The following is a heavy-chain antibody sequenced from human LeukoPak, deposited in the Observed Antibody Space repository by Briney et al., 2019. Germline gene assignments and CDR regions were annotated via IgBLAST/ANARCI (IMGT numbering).Heavy chain of an antibody. CDR2: IRSKTHGGTT. J-gene: IGHJ4*02. CDR3: ARELDSSGYYYCFDY. D-gene: IGHD3-22*01. CDR1: GFTFGDYA. Sequence: GGPLRLSCTASGFTFGDYAMSWVRQAPGKGLEWVGFIRSKTHGGTTEFAAPVKDRFSISRDDSKSIAYLQMNSLKTEDTAVYYCARELDSSGYYYCFDYWGQGTLVTVSS. V-gene: IGHV3-49*04.